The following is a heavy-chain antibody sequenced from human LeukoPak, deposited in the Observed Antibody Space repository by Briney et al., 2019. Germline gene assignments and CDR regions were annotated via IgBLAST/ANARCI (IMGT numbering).Heavy chain of an antibody. V-gene: IGHV3-30*03. D-gene: IGHD1-1*01. Sequence: GGSLRLSCAASGFTFSSYGMHWVRQAPGKGLEWVAVISYDGSNKYYADSVKGRFTISRDNSKDTLYLQMNSLRVEDTAVYYCARWGDNRAVDYWGQGTLVTVSS. CDR1: GFTFSSYG. CDR3: ARWGDNRAVDY. J-gene: IGHJ4*02. CDR2: ISYDGSNK.